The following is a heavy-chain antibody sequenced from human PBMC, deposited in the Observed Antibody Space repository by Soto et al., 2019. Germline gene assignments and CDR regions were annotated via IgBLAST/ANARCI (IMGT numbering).Heavy chain of an antibody. CDR1: GVSLSTTGVG. V-gene: IGHV2-5*02. D-gene: IGHD5-12*01. Sequence: QITLKESGPTLVKPTQTLTLTCTVSGVSLSTTGVGVAWIRQPPGKALEWLAIIYWDDDKRYSLSLESRLTINKDTSKNQVVLRMTNMDSVDTATYYCAHRLGYAPFDSWGQGTLVTVSS. CDR2: IYWDDDK. CDR3: AHRLGYAPFDS. J-gene: IGHJ4*02.